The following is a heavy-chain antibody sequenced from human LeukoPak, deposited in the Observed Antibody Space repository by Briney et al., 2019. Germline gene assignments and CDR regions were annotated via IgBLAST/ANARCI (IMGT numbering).Heavy chain of an antibody. D-gene: IGHD4-17*01. CDR3: ARGSNYGDYRPHFDY. Sequence: GGSLRLSCAASGFTFSSYSMNWVRQAPGKGLEWVSSISSSSSYIYYADSVKGRFTISRDNAKNSLYLKMNSLRAEDTAVYYCARGSNYGDYRPHFDYWGQGTLVTVSS. CDR2: ISSSSSYI. J-gene: IGHJ4*02. V-gene: IGHV3-21*01. CDR1: GFTFSSYS.